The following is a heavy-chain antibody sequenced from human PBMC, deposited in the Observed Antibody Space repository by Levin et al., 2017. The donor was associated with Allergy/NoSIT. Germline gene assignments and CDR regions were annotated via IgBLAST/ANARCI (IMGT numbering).Heavy chain of an antibody. Sequence: GGSLRLSCAASGFTFSSHAMSWVRQAPGKGLEWVSGIIENGRDTYYIDSVKGRFTISRDNSMNTLFLQMNSLRVEDTAVYYCVKDYRLEPITSSPLDSWGQGILVTVSS. D-gene: IGHD3-16*01. J-gene: IGHJ4*02. V-gene: IGHV3-23*01. CDR2: IIENGRDT. CDR1: GFTFSSHA. CDR3: VKDYRLEPITSSPLDS.